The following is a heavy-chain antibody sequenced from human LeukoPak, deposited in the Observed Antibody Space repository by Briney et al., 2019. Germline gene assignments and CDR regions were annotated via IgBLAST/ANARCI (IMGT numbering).Heavy chain of an antibody. Sequence: GGSLRLSCAASGFTFSDYYMSWIRQAPGKGLEWVSYISSSGSTIFYADSVKGRSTISRDNTKNSLYLQMNSLRAEDTAVYYCARVGSGWSPGIYFQHWGQGTLVTVSS. D-gene: IGHD6-19*01. V-gene: IGHV3-11*01. CDR1: GFTFSDYY. J-gene: IGHJ1*01. CDR3: ARVGSGWSPGIYFQH. CDR2: ISSSGSTI.